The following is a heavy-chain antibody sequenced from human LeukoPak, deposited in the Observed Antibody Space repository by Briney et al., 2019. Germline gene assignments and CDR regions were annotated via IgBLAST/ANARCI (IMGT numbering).Heavy chain of an antibody. CDR2: IYYSGST. V-gene: IGHV4-30-4*08. D-gene: IGHD4-11*01. Sequence: SETLSLTCTVSGGSISSGDYYWSWIRQPPGKGLEWIGYIYYSGSTYYNPSLKSRVTISVDTSKNQFSLKLSSVTAADTAVYYCARDNGYMTTAYRFDYWGQGTLVTVSS. J-gene: IGHJ4*02. CDR3: ARDNGYMTTAYRFDY. CDR1: GGSISSGDYY.